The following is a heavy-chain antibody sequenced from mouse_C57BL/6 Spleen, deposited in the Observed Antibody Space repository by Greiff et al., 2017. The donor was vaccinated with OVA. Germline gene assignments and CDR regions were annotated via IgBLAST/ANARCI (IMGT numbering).Heavy chain of an antibody. CDR2: INPNNGGT. V-gene: IGHV1-18*01. D-gene: IGHD1-1*01. J-gene: IGHJ1*03. CDR3: ARRYYGSSYGGYFDV. CDR1: GYTFTDYN. Sequence: VQLQQSGPELVKPGASVKIPCKASGYTFTDYNMDWVKQSHGKSLEWIGDINPNNGGTIYNQKFKGKATLTVDKSSSTAYMELRSLTSEDTAVYYCARRYYGSSYGGYFDVWGTGTTVTVSS.